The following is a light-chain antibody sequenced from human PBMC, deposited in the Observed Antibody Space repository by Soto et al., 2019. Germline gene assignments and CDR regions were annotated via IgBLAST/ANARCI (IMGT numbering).Light chain of an antibody. J-gene: IGLJ1*01. V-gene: IGLV2-14*01. CDR3: SSHASSSRYG. CDR2: DVN. Sequence: QSALTQPASVSGSPGQSITISCTGTSSDVGGNHVSWYQQHPGKAPRLIIYDVNNRPSGISNRFSCSKSDNTASLTISGLQAYDEADYYCSSHASSSRYGFGTGTKLTVL. CDR1: SSDVGGNH.